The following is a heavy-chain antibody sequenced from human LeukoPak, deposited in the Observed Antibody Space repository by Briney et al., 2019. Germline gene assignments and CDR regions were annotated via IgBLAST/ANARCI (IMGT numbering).Heavy chain of an antibody. V-gene: IGHV3-48*04. CDR2: ISSSSSTI. D-gene: IGHD6-13*01. J-gene: IGHJ4*02. Sequence: GGSLRLSCAASGFTFSTSGMNWVRQAPGKGLEWVSYISSSSSTIYYADSVKGRFTISRDNAKNSMYLQMNSLRAEDTAVYYCARGTAAVYFDHWGQGILVTVSS. CDR3: ARGTAAVYFDH. CDR1: GFTFSTSG.